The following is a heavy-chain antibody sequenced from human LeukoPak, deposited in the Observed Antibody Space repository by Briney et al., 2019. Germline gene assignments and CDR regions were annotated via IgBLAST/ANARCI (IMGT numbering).Heavy chain of an antibody. Sequence: GASVKVSCKASGGTFSSYAISWVRQAPGQGLEWMGRINPILDIRNYAQKFQGRVTITADKATSSAFMELSSLRSEDTAVYFCARDVYGRVTPLGDWGQGTLVTVSS. D-gene: IGHD3-10*01. CDR1: GGTFSSYA. CDR2: INPILDIR. J-gene: IGHJ4*02. CDR3: ARDVYGRVTPLGD. V-gene: IGHV1-69*04.